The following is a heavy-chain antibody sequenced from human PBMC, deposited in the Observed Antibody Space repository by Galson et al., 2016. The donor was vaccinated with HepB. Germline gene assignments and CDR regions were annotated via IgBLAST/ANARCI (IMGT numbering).Heavy chain of an antibody. CDR1: GYIFTSYG. D-gene: IGHD3-16*01. CDR3: VRDIECCDGIGCYEDCFDP. CDR2: ISGYDGET. V-gene: IGHV1-18*01. Sequence: SVKVSCKASGYIFTSYGLSWVRQAPGQGLEWMGWISGYDGETNYARKFRGRLTLTTDTSTNTAYMELRSLRSDDTAVYYCVRDIECCDGIGCYEDCFDPWGQGTLVTVSS. J-gene: IGHJ5*02.